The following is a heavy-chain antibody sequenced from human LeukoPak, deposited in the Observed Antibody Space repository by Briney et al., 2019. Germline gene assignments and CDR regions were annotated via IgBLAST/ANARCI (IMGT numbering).Heavy chain of an antibody. V-gene: IGHV3-21*01. J-gene: IGHJ2*01. CDR3: ARDVFSYWYFDL. Sequence: GGSLRLPCAASGFTFNNYSMNWVRQAPGKGLEWVSSISSRSSYMYYADSLKGRFTISRDNAKNSLYLQMNSLRAEDTAVYYCARDVFSYWYFDLWGRGTLVTVSS. CDR1: GFTFNNYS. CDR2: ISSRSSYM. D-gene: IGHD5/OR15-5a*01.